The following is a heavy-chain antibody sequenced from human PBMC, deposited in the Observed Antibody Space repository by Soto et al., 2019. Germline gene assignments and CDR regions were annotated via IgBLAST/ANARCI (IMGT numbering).Heavy chain of an antibody. CDR3: ESPTHGDGFDV. D-gene: IGHD3-10*01. CDR2: IYPGDSDT. Sequence: GESLQIACKGSGYSFTSYWIGWVRQMRVKGLGWMGIIYPGDSDTRYSPSFQAQITISADKSISTAYLQWSSLKASDTAMYYCESPTHGDGFDVWGQGTMVTVSS. CDR1: GYSFTSYW. V-gene: IGHV5-51*01. J-gene: IGHJ3*01.